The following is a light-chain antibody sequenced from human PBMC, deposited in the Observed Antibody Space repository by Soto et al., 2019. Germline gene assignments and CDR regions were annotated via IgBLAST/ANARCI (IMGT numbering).Light chain of an antibody. V-gene: IGKV3-15*01. CDR3: QQYNNWPPWT. CDR1: QSVSSN. CDR2: GAS. Sequence: EIVMTQSPATLSVSPGERATLSCRASQSVSSNLAWYQRKPGQAPRLLIYGASTRATGIPARFSGSGSGTEFTLTIKSLQSEDFAVYYCQQYNNWPPWTFGPGTKVEIK. J-gene: IGKJ1*01.